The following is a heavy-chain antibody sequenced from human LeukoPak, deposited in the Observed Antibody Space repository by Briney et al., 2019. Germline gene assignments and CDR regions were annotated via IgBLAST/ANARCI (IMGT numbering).Heavy chain of an antibody. CDR1: GFTFSSYS. Sequence: GGSLRLSCATSGFTFSSYSMNWVRQAPGKGLEWVSSISSSSSYIYYADSVKGRFTISRDNAKNSLYLQMNSLRAEDTAVYYCARDLSEVLPYGMDVWGQGTTVTVSS. V-gene: IGHV3-21*01. J-gene: IGHJ6*02. CDR3: ARDLSEVLPYGMDV. D-gene: IGHD1-26*01. CDR2: ISSSSSYI.